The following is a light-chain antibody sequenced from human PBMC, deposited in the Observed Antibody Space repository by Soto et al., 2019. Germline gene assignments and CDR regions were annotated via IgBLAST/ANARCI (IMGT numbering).Light chain of an antibody. Sequence: DIPMTQSPSTLSGSVGDRDTITCRASQTISSWLAWYQQKPGKAPKLLIYKASTLKSGVPSRFSGSGSGTEFTLTISSLQPDDFATYYCQHYTSYSEAFGQGTKVELK. V-gene: IGKV1-5*03. CDR3: QHYTSYSEA. J-gene: IGKJ1*01. CDR2: KAS. CDR1: QTISSW.